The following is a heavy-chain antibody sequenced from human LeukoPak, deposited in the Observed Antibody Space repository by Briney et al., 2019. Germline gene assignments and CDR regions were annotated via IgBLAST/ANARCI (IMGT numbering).Heavy chain of an antibody. Sequence: GGSLRLSCVASGFTFNYAWMSWVRQAPGMGLEWAGRIKSRTDGGTTDYAAPVKGRFTISRDDSKNTLYLQMNSLKTEDTAVYYCTTFTYYSHSSGDDFWGQGTLVTVSS. J-gene: IGHJ4*02. V-gene: IGHV3-15*01. CDR2: IKSRTDGGTT. CDR1: GFTFNYAW. CDR3: TTFTYYSHSSGDDF. D-gene: IGHD3-22*01.